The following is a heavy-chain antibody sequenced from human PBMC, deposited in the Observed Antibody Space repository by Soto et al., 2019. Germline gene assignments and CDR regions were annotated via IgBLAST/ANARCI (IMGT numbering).Heavy chain of an antibody. Sequence: QVQLVQSGAEVKKPGSSVKVSCKASGGTFSSYTISWVRQAPEQGLEWMGRIIPILGIANYAQKFQGRVTITADKSTSTAYMELSSLRSEDTAVYYCARVSPDYGDYVGYWGQGTLVTVSS. CDR3: ARVSPDYGDYVGY. CDR1: GGTFSSYT. CDR2: IIPILGIA. J-gene: IGHJ4*02. D-gene: IGHD4-17*01. V-gene: IGHV1-69*02.